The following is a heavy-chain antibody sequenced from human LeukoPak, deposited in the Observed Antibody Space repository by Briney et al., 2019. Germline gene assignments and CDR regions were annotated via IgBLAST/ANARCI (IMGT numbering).Heavy chain of an antibody. D-gene: IGHD4-17*01. CDR3: TTSRGGDYVGYFDL. J-gene: IGHJ2*01. CDR1: VFTFSDAW. CDR2: IKRKTDGGTT. Sequence: GGSLRLSCAASVFTFSDAWMTWVRQAPGGGLEWVGRIKRKTDGGTTDYAAPVKGRFPISRDDSKNTLYLQMKSLKTEDTAVYYCTTSRGGDYVGYFDLWGRGTLVTVSS. V-gene: IGHV3-15*01.